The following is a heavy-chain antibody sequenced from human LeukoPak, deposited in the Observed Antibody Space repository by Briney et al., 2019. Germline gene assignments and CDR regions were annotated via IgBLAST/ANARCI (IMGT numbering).Heavy chain of an antibody. D-gene: IGHD4-17*01. CDR2: IYYSGST. J-gene: IGHJ5*02. V-gene: IGHV4-59*12. Sequence: SETLSLTCTVSGGSISSYYWSWIRQPPGKGLEWIGYIYYSGSTNYNPSLKSRVTISVDTSKNQFSLKLSSVTAADTAVYYCARDQYGDNGEYWFDPWGQGTLVTVSS. CDR3: ARDQYGDNGEYWFDP. CDR1: GGSISSYY.